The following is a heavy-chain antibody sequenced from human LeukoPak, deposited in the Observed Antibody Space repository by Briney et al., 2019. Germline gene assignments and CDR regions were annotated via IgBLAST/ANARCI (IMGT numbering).Heavy chain of an antibody. CDR1: GFTFSSYA. V-gene: IGHV3-30-3*01. Sequence: GGSLRLSCAASGFTFSSYATHWVRQAPGKGLEWVAVISYDGSNKYYADSVKGRFTISRDNSKNTLYLQMNSLRAEDTAVYYCARDQQGAYYYDSSGAFDIWGQGTMVTVSS. CDR3: ARDQQGAYYYDSSGAFDI. D-gene: IGHD3-22*01. CDR2: ISYDGSNK. J-gene: IGHJ3*02.